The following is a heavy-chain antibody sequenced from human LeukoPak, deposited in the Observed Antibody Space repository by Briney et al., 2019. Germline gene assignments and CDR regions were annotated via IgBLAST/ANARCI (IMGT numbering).Heavy chain of an antibody. CDR1: GYSISSGYY. J-gene: IGHJ6*03. D-gene: IGHD5-12*01. Sequence: SETPSLTCAVSGYSISSGYYWSWIRQPPGKGLEWIGEINHSGSTNYNPSLKSRVTISVDTSKNQFSLKLSSVTAADTAVYYCARANVDIVATITWNYYYYMDVWGKGTTVTVSS. CDR3: ARANVDIVATITWNYYYYMDV. V-gene: IGHV4-34*01. CDR2: INHSGST.